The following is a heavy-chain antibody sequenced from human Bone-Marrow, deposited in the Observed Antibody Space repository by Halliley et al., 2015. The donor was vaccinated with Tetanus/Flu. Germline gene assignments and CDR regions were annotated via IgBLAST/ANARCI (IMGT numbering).Heavy chain of an antibody. V-gene: IGHV3-7*03. CDR2: IKQDGSEK. CDR3: ARETSLTSS. D-gene: IGHD7-27*01. Sequence: KGLEWVATIKQDGSEKYYVASVKGRFTISRDNAKNTLYLQMDSLRAEDTAVYYCARETSLTSSWGQGTLVTVSS. J-gene: IGHJ5*02.